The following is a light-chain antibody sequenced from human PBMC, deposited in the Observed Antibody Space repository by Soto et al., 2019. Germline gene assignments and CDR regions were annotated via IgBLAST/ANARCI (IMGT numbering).Light chain of an antibody. V-gene: IGKV3-20*01. CDR1: QSVSSNF. CDR2: GAS. CDR3: HQYDRSPVT. Sequence: EIVLTQSPGTLSLSRGERATLSCRASQSVSSNFLAWYQQKPGQAPRLLIYGASSRATGIPDRFSGSGSGTDFTLTISRLEPEDFAVYYCHQYDRSPVTFGQGTKVEIK. J-gene: IGKJ1*01.